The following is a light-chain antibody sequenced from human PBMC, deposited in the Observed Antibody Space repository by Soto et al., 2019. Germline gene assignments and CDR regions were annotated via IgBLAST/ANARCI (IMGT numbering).Light chain of an antibody. CDR3: QQYFTSPWT. J-gene: IGKJ1*01. CDR1: QSILDRSKNKYY. V-gene: IGKV4-1*01. CDR2: WAS. Sequence: IVMTQSPNSLAVALGERASFNGKSIQSILDRSKNKYYLAWYQQKSGQPPKLLIYWASLRESGVPDRFTVSRSGTDFTLTISSLQPEDVVVYYCQQYFTSPWTFGKGTKVEI.